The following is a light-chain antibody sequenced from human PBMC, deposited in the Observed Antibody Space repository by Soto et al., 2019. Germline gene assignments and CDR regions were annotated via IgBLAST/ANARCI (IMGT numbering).Light chain of an antibody. Sequence: EIVLTQSPATLSLSPVERATLSCRASQSVSSYLAWYQQKPGQAPRLLIYDASNRATGISARFSGSGSGTEFTLTISSLEPEDFAVYYCQQRSNWPRTFGQGTKVEIK. CDR3: QQRSNWPRT. J-gene: IGKJ1*01. CDR1: QSVSSY. CDR2: DAS. V-gene: IGKV3-11*01.